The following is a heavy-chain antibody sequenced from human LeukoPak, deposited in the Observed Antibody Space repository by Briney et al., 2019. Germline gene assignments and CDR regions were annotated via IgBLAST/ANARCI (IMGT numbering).Heavy chain of an antibody. CDR1: GDTFSNYA. Sequence: ASVKVSCKASGDTFSNYAISWVRQAPGQGLEWMGGIIPIFGTAKYAQKFQGRVTITADTSTSTAYMELSSLRSEDTAVYYCARGDYFDSSGYSGASLFDYWGQGTLVTVSS. CDR3: ARGDYFDSSGYSGASLFDY. J-gene: IGHJ4*02. V-gene: IGHV1-69*06. D-gene: IGHD3-22*01. CDR2: IIPIFGTA.